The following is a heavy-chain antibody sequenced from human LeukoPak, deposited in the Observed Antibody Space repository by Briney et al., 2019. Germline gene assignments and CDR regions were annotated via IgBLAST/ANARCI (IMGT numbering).Heavy chain of an antibody. CDR3: ARGRADFWSGYRYFAY. CDR2: IYYSGST. V-gene: IGHV4-59*01. J-gene: IGHJ4*02. D-gene: IGHD3-3*01. CDR1: GGSISSYY. Sequence: SETLSLTCTVSGGSISSYYWSWIRQPPGKGLEWIGYIYYSGSTNYNPSLKSRVTISVDTSKNQFSLKLSSVTAADTAVYYCARGRADFWSGYRYFAYWGQGTLVTVSS.